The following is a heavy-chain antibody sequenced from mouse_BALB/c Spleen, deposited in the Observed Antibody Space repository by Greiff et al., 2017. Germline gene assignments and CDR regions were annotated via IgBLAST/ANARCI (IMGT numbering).Heavy chain of an antibody. CDR1: GFTFSSFG. Sequence: EVKLVESGGGLVQPGGSRKLSCAASGFTFSSFGMHWVRQAPEKGLEWVAYISSGSSTIYYADTVKGRFTISRDNPKNTLFLQMTSLRSEDTAMYYCARSYYDYLFDYWGQGTTLTVSS. D-gene: IGHD2-4*01. CDR3: ARSYYDYLFDY. V-gene: IGHV5-17*02. CDR2: ISSGSSTI. J-gene: IGHJ2*01.